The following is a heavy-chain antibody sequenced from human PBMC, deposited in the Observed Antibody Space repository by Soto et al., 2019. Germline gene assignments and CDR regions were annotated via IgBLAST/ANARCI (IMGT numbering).Heavy chain of an antibody. D-gene: IGHD2-21*02. V-gene: IGHV4-59*11. CDR3: ASTHIVVVTDAFDI. CDR2: IYYSGTT. Sequence: SETLSLTCTVSGGSISRPYWSWIRQPPGKGMEWIGYIYYSGTTNYNPSLKSGVAISVDTSKNQFSLKLSSVTTADTAVYYCASTHIVVVTDAFDIWGQGTMVTVSS. J-gene: IGHJ3*02. CDR1: GGSISRPY.